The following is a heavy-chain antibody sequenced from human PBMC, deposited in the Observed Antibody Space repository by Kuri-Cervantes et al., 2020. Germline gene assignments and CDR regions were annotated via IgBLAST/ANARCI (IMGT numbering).Heavy chain of an antibody. D-gene: IGHD3-10*01. CDR1: GYTFTGYY. V-gene: IGHV1-2*04. J-gene: IGHJ5*02. CDR2: INPNSGGT. Sequence: ASVKVSCKASGYTFTGYYMHWVRQAPGQGLEWMGWINPNSGGTNYAQKFQGWVTMTRDTSISTAYMELSRLRSDDTAVYYCARDSGGAYYGSGSYYTVRFDPWGQGTLVTVSS. CDR3: ARDSGGAYYGSGSYYTVRFDP.